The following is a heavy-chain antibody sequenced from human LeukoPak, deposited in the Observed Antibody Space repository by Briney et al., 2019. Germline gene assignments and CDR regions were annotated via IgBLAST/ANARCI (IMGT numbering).Heavy chain of an antibody. J-gene: IGHJ3*02. D-gene: IGHD3-10*01. V-gene: IGHV3-74*01. CDR3: AKEGDYYGSGSYRDGFDI. CDR2: IRSDGSDT. CDR1: GFTFSDTW. Sequence: PGGSLRLSCAASGFTFSDTWMHWVRQAPGEGLVWVSRIRSDGSDTRYAESVKGRFTISRDSFKDTLYLQMNSLRPEDTAVYYCAKEGDYYGSGSYRDGFDIWGQGTRATVSS.